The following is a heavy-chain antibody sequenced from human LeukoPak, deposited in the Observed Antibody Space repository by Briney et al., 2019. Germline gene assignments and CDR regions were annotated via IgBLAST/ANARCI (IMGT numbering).Heavy chain of an antibody. CDR3: ARDFFKFYYDSSGDTFDI. D-gene: IGHD3-22*01. CDR2: INWNGGST. V-gene: IGHV3-20*04. J-gene: IGHJ3*02. Sequence: GGSLRLSCAASGFTFDDYGMSWVRQAPEKGLEWVSGINWNGGSTGYADSVKGRFTISRDNAKNSLYLQMNSLRAEDTALYYCARDFFKFYYDSSGDTFDIWGHGTMVTVSS. CDR1: GFTFDDYG.